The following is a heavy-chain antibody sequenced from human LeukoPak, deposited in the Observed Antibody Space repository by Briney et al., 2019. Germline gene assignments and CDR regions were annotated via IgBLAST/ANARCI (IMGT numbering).Heavy chain of an antibody. CDR3: ARGIGGKITMVRGVRRKNCSDP. CDR2: INHSGST. J-gene: IGHJ5*02. CDR1: GGSFSGYY. D-gene: IGHD3-10*01. Sequence: SETLSLTCAVYGGSFSGYYWSWIRQPPGKGLEWIGEINHSGSTNYNPSLKSRVTISVDTSKNQFSLKLSSVTAADTAVYYCARGIGGKITMVRGVRRKNCSDPWGQGTLVNVSS. V-gene: IGHV4-34*01.